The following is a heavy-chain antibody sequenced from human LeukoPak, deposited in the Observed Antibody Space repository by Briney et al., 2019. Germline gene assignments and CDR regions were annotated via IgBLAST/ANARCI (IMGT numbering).Heavy chain of an antibody. V-gene: IGHV3-74*01. J-gene: IGHJ4*02. Sequence: GGSLRLSCVASGFTFSSYWMHWVHQAPGKGLVWVSRINSDGSSTSYADSVEGRFTISRDNAKNTLYLQMNSLGAEDTAVYYCARDDDDLDHWGQGTLVTVSS. D-gene: IGHD3-16*01. CDR1: GFTFSSYW. CDR3: ARDDDDLDH. CDR2: INSDGSST.